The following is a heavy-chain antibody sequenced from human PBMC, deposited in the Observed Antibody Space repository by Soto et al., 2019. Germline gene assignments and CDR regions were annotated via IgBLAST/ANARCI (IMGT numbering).Heavy chain of an antibody. J-gene: IGHJ4*02. CDR2: IYYSGST. CDR3: ARLQAAAGDNDLTFDY. V-gene: IGHV4-39*07. D-gene: IGHD6-13*01. Sequence: PSETLSLTCTLSGGSISSRSYYWGWIRQPPGKGLEWIGSIYYSGSTNYSPSFQGHVTISADKSISTAYLQWSSLKASDTAMYYCARLQAAAGDNDLTFDYWGQGTLVTVSS. CDR1: GGSISSRSYY.